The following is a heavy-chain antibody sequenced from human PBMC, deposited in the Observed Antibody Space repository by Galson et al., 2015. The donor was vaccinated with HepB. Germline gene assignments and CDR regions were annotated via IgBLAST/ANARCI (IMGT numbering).Heavy chain of an antibody. Sequence: SVKVSCKASGYTFTGYYMHWVRQAPGQGLEWMGWINPNSGGTNYAQKFQGWVTMTRDTSISTAYMELSRLRSDDTAVYYCARAHRELAAAAGTTTGYNWFDPWGQGTLVTVSS. CDR1: GYTFTGYY. CDR2: INPNSGGT. CDR3: ARAHRELAAAAGTTTGYNWFDP. V-gene: IGHV1-2*04. J-gene: IGHJ5*02. D-gene: IGHD6-13*01.